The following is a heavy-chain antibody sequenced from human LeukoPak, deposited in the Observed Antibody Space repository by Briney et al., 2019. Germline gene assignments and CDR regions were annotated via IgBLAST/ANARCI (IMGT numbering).Heavy chain of an antibody. Sequence: ASVKVSCKASGYTFTSYGISWVRQAPGQGLEWMGWISAYNGNTNYAQKLQGRVTMTEDTSTDTAYMELSSLRSEDTAVYYCVVVTAILGAFDIWGQGTMVTVSS. V-gene: IGHV1-18*01. CDR3: VVVTAILGAFDI. J-gene: IGHJ3*02. D-gene: IGHD2-21*02. CDR2: ISAYNGNT. CDR1: GYTFTSYG.